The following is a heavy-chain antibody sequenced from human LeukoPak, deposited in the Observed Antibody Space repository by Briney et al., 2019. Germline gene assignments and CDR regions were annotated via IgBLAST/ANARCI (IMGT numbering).Heavy chain of an antibody. J-gene: IGHJ4*02. CDR3: ARLPYSSSWFLDY. V-gene: IGHV4-39*01. D-gene: IGHD6-13*01. Sequence: PSETLSLTCTVSGGSISSSSYYWGWIRQPPGKGLEWIGSIYYSGSTYYNPSLKSRVTISVDTSKNQFSLKLSSVTAADTAVYYCARLPYSSSWFLDYWGQGTLVTVSS. CDR1: GGSISSSSYY. CDR2: IYYSGST.